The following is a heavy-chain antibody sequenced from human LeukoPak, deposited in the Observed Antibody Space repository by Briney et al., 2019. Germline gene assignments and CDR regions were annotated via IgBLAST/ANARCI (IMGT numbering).Heavy chain of an antibody. Sequence: GASVKVSCKASGGTFSSYAISWVRQAPGHGLEWMGRIIPIFGIANYAQKFQGRVTITADKSTSTAYMELSSLRSEDTAVYYCARDYCSSTSCYTDYYYGMDVWGQGTTVTVSS. CDR3: ARDYCSSTSCYTDYYYGMDV. CDR1: GGTFSSYA. V-gene: IGHV1-69*04. CDR2: IIPIFGIA. J-gene: IGHJ6*02. D-gene: IGHD2-2*02.